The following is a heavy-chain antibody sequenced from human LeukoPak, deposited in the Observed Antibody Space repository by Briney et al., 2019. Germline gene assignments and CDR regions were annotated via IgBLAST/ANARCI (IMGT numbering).Heavy chain of an antibody. CDR3: ARVKRGDPYYFDY. CDR1: GGSISSYY. V-gene: IGHV4-59*01. J-gene: IGHJ4*02. D-gene: IGHD2-21*02. CDR2: IYYSGST. Sequence: PSETLSLTCTVSGGSISSYYWSWIRQPPGKGLEWIGYIYYSGSTNYNPSLKSRVTISVDTSKNQFSLKLSSVTAADTAVCYCARVKRGDPYYFDYWGQGTLVTVSS.